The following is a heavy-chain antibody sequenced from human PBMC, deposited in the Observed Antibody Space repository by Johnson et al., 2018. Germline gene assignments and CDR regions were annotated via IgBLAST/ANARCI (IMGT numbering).Heavy chain of an antibody. D-gene: IGHD2-15*01. Sequence: EVQLVETGGGLVQPGGSLRLSCTASGFTFSSYAMSWVRQAPGKGLEWVSTISDAGGSTYYVDSVTGRFTISRDNSKNTLNLQMNSLRDEDTAVYYCAKVATPQKAVLAEYFQLWGQGTLVTVSS. CDR3: AKVATPQKAVLAEYFQL. V-gene: IGHV3-23*04. CDR1: GFTFSSYA. J-gene: IGHJ1*01. CDR2: ISDAGGST.